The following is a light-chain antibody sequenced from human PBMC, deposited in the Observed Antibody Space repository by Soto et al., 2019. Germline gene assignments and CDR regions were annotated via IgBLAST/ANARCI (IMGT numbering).Light chain of an antibody. CDR2: GAS. V-gene: IGKV3-20*01. J-gene: IGKJ2*01. CDR3: HHYGSSPPYT. Sequence: EIVLTQSPDTLSLSPGERAPVSCRASQTVSNNYLAWYQQKPGQAPRLLLYGASTRPTGIPDRFSGSGSGTDFPLTISRLEPEELAVYFCHHYGSSPPYTFGQGTILDIK. CDR1: QTVSNNY.